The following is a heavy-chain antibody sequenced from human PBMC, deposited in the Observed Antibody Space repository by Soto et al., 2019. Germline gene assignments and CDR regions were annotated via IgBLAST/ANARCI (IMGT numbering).Heavy chain of an antibody. Sequence: QVQLVQSGVEVKKPGASVKVSCKASGYTFTNYGLSWVRQAPGQGFEWMGWISPHNGNTNYAQKVQGRVTMTTYTSTGTANMELSSLRSDDTAVYYCARGPSSGWYYFDYWGQGTLVTVSS. J-gene: IGHJ4*02. V-gene: IGHV1-18*01. CDR3: ARGPSSGWYYFDY. D-gene: IGHD6-19*01. CDR2: ISPHNGNT. CDR1: GYTFTNYG.